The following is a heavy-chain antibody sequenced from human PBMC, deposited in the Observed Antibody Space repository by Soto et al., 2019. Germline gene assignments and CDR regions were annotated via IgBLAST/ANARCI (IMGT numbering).Heavy chain of an antibody. CDR1: GFTFSRHW. Sequence: GGSLRLSCAASGFTFSRHWMTWVRQAPGKGLEWVVNIKQDGSERYFVDSVKGRFTISRDNAKNSMYLQMNSLRAEDTGVYYCVRIEGIWYFYYYGMDVWGQGTTVTVSS. CDR3: VRIEGIWYFYYYGMDV. J-gene: IGHJ6*02. D-gene: IGHD3-10*01. CDR2: IKQDGSER. V-gene: IGHV3-7*01.